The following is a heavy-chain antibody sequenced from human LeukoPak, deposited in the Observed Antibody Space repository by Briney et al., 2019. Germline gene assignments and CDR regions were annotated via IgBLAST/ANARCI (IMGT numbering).Heavy chain of an antibody. Sequence: ASVKVSCKTSGYTFTSYAIHWVRQAPGQRLEWMGWINAGNGNTEYSQNFQGRVTITRDTSASTAYMELSSLRSEDTAVYYCARGRSYYYDTSGYYRPEIYFDYWGQGTLVTASS. V-gene: IGHV1-3*01. CDR1: GYTFTSYA. CDR2: INAGNGNT. J-gene: IGHJ4*02. D-gene: IGHD3-22*01. CDR3: ARGRSYYYDTSGYYRPEIYFDY.